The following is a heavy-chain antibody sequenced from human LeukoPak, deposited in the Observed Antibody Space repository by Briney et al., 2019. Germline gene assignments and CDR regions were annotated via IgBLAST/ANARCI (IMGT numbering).Heavy chain of an antibody. CDR3: ASGEYAAMANYFHY. CDR2: MYYSGTT. Sequence: SETLSLTCTVSGGSISRYYWSWIRQPPGKGLEWIGYMYYSGTTNSNPSLNSRVSISLDTSKNQFSLKLSSVTAADTAVYYCASGEYAAMANYFHYWGQGTLVTVSS. J-gene: IGHJ4*02. D-gene: IGHD5-18*01. CDR1: GGSISRYY. V-gene: IGHV4-59*01.